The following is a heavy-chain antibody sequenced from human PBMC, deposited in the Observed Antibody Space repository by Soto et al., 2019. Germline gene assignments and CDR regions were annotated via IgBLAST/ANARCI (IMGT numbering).Heavy chain of an antibody. V-gene: IGHV5-10-1*01. CDR2: IDPSDSYT. Sequence: GESLKISCKGSGYSFTSYWISWVRQMPGKGLEWMGRIDPSDSYTNYSPSFQGHVTISADKSISTAYLQWSSLKVSDTAMYYCARRCSSTSCYQIPHPRAEARGARHYYYGMDVWGQGTXVTVSS. D-gene: IGHD2-2*01. J-gene: IGHJ6*02. CDR3: ARRCSSTSCYQIPHPRAEARGARHYYYGMDV. CDR1: GYSFTSYW.